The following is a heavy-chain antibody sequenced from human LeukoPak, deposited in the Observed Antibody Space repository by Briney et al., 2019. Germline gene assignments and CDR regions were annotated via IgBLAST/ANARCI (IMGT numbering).Heavy chain of an antibody. CDR2: INPNNGGT. J-gene: IGHJ2*01. CDR1: GYTFIGYY. V-gene: IGHV1-2*02. D-gene: IGHD3-10*01. Sequence: ASVTVSCKASGYTFIGYYIHWIRQAPGQGFEWMGWINPNNGGTKYAQKFQGRVTMTKNTSISTVYLDLTSLRSDDTAFYHCARGRGFSPMALFDLWGRGTLVTVSS. CDR3: ARGRGFSPMALFDL.